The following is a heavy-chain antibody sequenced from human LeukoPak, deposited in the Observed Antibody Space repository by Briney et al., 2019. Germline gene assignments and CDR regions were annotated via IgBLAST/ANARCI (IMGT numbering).Heavy chain of an antibody. J-gene: IGHJ3*02. CDR2: ISSSGSYI. Sequence: GGSLRLSCAASGFTFSSYSMNWVRQAPRKGLEWVSSISSSGSYIYYADSVKGRFTISRDNAKNSLYLQMNSLRAEDTAVYYCARAGIVGSDAFDIWGQGTMVTVSS. D-gene: IGHD3-22*01. CDR1: GFTFSSYS. CDR3: ARAGIVGSDAFDI. V-gene: IGHV3-21*01.